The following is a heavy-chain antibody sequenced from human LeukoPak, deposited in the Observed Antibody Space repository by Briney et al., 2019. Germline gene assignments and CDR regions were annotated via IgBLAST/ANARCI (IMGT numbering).Heavy chain of an antibody. CDR3: ARNLRTWIQLNNTIDY. CDR1: GGSISSRNYY. V-gene: IGHV4-39*07. Sequence: PSETLSLTCTVSGGSISSRNYYWGWIRQPPGKGLEWIGSIYYSGSTYYNPSLKSRVTISVDTSNNQFSLKLSSVTAADTAVYYCARNLRTWIQLNNTIDYWGQGTLVTVSS. CDR2: IYYSGST. J-gene: IGHJ4*02. D-gene: IGHD5-18*01.